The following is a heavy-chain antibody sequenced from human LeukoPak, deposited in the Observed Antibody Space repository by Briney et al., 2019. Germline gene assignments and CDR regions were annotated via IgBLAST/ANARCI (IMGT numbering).Heavy chain of an antibody. Sequence: GRSLRLSCTASGFTFGDYAMSWVRQAPGKGLEWVGFIRSKAYGGTTEYAASVKGRFTISRDDSKSIAYQQMNSLKAEDTAVYYCTRDSLDRIAVAGTLDYWGQGTLVTVSS. V-gene: IGHV3-49*04. D-gene: IGHD6-19*01. CDR2: IRSKAYGGTT. J-gene: IGHJ4*02. CDR1: GFTFGDYA. CDR3: TRDSLDRIAVAGTLDY.